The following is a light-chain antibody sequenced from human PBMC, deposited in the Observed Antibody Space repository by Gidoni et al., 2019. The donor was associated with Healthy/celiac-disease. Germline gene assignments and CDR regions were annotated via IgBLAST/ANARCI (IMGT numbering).Light chain of an antibody. J-gene: IGKJ4*02. CDR2: WAS. CDR1: QSVLYSSNNKNY. CDR3: QQYYSTPLT. Sequence: IVMPQSPDSLAVSLAERATINCKSSQSVLYSSNNKNYLAWYQQNPGQPPKLLIYWASTRESGVPDRFSGSGSGTDFTLTISSLQAEDVAVYYCQQYYSTPLTFGGGTKVEIK. V-gene: IGKV4-1*01.